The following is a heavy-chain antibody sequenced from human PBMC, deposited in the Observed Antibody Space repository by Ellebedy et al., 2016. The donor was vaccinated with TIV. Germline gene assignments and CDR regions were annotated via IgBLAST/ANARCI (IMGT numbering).Heavy chain of an antibody. CDR2: MYYSGST. J-gene: IGHJ6*02. CDR1: GGSISSSSYY. V-gene: IGHV4-39*07. Sequence: SETLSLXXTVSGGSISSSSYYWGWVRQPPGKGLEWMGSMYYSGSTYYNPSLKSRVTISVDTSKNQFSLKLSSVTAADTAVYYCARDVPITIIRGVNYYYYGMDVWGQGTTVTVSS. D-gene: IGHD3-10*01. CDR3: ARDVPITIIRGVNYYYYGMDV.